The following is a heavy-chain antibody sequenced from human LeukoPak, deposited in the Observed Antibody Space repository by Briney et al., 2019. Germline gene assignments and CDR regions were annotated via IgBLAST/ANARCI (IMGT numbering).Heavy chain of an antibody. CDR3: ARDALYYYDSSGYYSSFDY. J-gene: IGHJ4*02. CDR2: IIPIFGTA. Sequence: SVKVSCKASGGTFSSYAISWVRQAPGQGLEWMGGIIPIFGTANYAQKFQGRVTITADESTSTAYMELSSLRSEDTAVYYCARDALYYYDSSGYYSSFDYWGQGTLVTVSS. D-gene: IGHD3-22*01. CDR1: GGTFSSYA. V-gene: IGHV1-69*13.